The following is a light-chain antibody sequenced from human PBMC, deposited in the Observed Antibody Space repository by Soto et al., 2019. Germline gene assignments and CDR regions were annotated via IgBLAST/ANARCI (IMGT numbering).Light chain of an antibody. CDR1: QSISSY. V-gene: IGKV1-39*01. CDR2: AAS. CDR3: QQSYSTPPT. J-gene: IGKJ1*01. Sequence: DIQMTQYPSSLSASVGDRVTITCRASQSISSYLNWYQQKQGKAPKLLIYAASSLQSGVPSRFSGSGSGTDFTLTISSLQPEDFATYYCQQSYSTPPTFGQGTKVEIK.